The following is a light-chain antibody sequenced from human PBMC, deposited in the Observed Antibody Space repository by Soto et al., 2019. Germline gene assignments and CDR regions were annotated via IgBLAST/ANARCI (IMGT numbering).Light chain of an antibody. CDR2: GES. V-gene: IGKV3-20*01. CDR3: QQYGSSPLT. CDR1: QSVPSNY. J-gene: IGKJ4*01. Sequence: ELVLTQSPGTLSLSPGESVTLSCGASQSVPSNYLAWYQQKPGQAPRLLIYGESSRATGIPDRLSGSGSGTDLNLTISRLEPEDFAVYYCQQYGSSPLTXGGGTKVDIK.